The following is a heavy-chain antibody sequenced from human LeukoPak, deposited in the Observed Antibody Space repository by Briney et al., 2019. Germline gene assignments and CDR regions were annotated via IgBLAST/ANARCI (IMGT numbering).Heavy chain of an antibody. CDR1: GFTFSSYG. CDR2: IWYDGSNK. V-gene: IGHV3-33*01. D-gene: IGHD3-10*01. J-gene: IGHJ5*02. Sequence: GRSLRLSCAASGFTFSSYGMHWVRQAPGKGLEWVAVIWYDGSNKYYVDPVKGRFTISRDNSKNTLYLQMNSLRAEDTAVYYCARAARSLLWDWFDPWGQGTLVTVSS. CDR3: ARAARSLLWDWFDP.